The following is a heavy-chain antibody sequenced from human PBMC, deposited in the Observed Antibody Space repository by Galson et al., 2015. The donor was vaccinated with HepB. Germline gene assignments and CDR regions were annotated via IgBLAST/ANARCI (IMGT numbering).Heavy chain of an antibody. J-gene: IGHJ4*02. CDR3: ARANILTGYFDY. D-gene: IGHD3-9*01. CDR2: IYYSGST. Sequence: ETLSLTCTVSGGSISSYYWSWIRQPPGKGLEWIGYIYYSGSTNYNPSLKSRVTISVDTSKNQFSLKLSSVTAADTAVYYCARANILTGYFDYWGQGTLVTVSS. V-gene: IGHV4-59*01. CDR1: GGSISSYY.